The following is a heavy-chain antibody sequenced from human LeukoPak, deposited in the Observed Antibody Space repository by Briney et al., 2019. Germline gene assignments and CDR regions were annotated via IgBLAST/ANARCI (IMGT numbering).Heavy chain of an antibody. Sequence: GGSLRLSCAASGFTFDDYGMSWVRQAPGKGLEWVSGINWNGGSTGYADSVKGRFTISRDNAKNSLYLQMNSLRAEDTALYYCARATHYYGSGSYYNGPAFDIWGQGTMVTVPS. CDR1: GFTFDDYG. V-gene: IGHV3-20*04. CDR3: ARATHYYGSGSYYNGPAFDI. D-gene: IGHD3-10*01. CDR2: INWNGGST. J-gene: IGHJ3*02.